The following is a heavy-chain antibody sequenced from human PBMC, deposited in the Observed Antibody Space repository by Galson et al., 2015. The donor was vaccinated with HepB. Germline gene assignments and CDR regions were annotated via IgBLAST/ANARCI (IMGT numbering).Heavy chain of an antibody. J-gene: IGHJ5*02. D-gene: IGHD3-16*01. V-gene: IGHV3-23*01. CDR1: GFIFRHHA. Sequence: SLRLSCAGSGFIFRHHAMAWIRQAPGKGLEWISGISGRGSTRSYSDAVKGRSSISRDNSKDTVFLQMDNLRAEDTAVYYCVKEGSWFGGDWFDPWGQGALVTVS. CDR2: ISGRGSTR. CDR3: VKEGSWFGGDWFDP.